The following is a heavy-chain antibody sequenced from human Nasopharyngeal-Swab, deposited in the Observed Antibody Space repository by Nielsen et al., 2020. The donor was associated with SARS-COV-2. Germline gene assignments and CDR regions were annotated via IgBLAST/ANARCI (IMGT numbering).Heavy chain of an antibody. V-gene: IGHV4-34*01. D-gene: IGHD5-18*01. Sequence: SETLSLTCTVSGGSISSYYWSRIRQPPGKGLEWIGEINHSGSTNYNPSLKSRVTISVDTSKNQFSLKLSSVTAADTAVYYCASESGRIVDTAMVSGAFDIWGQGTMVTVSS. CDR1: GGSISSYY. CDR2: INHSGST. J-gene: IGHJ3*02. CDR3: ASESGRIVDTAMVSGAFDI.